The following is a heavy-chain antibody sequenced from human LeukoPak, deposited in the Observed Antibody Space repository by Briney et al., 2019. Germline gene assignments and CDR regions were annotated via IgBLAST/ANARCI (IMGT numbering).Heavy chain of an antibody. J-gene: IGHJ4*02. D-gene: IGHD4-17*01. CDR3: ARHDYGDYGG. CDR2: IYYSGST. CDR1: GGSISSSYY. Sequence: SGTLSLTCTVSGGSISSSYYWGWIRQPPGKGLEWIGSIYYSGSTYYNPSLKSRVTISVDTSKNQFSLKLSSVTAADTAVYYCARHDYGDYGGWGQRTLVTVSS. V-gene: IGHV4-39*01.